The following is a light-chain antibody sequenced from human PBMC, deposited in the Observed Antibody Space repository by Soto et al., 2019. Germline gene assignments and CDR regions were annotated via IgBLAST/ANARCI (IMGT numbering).Light chain of an antibody. CDR3: QQSYITPAT. V-gene: IGKV1-39*01. Sequence: DIQMTQSPSSLPASVGDRVTITCRASQTINGYLNWYQQRPGKAPKLLIHVASSLPGGVPSRFTGSGFGTNFTLTISSLQPEDFATYYCQQSYITPATFGQGTRLEIK. J-gene: IGKJ5*01. CDR2: VAS. CDR1: QTINGY.